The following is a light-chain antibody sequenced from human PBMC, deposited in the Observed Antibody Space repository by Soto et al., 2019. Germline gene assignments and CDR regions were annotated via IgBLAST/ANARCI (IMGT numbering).Light chain of an antibody. J-gene: IGKJ4*01. CDR3: QQYNNWPPPLT. CDR2: GAS. V-gene: IGKV3-15*01. Sequence: EIVMTQSPATLSVSPGERATLSCRASQSVSSNLAWYQQKPGQAPRLLIYGASTRATGIPARFSDSGSGTEITLTISSLQSEDFAVYYCQQYNNWPPPLTFGGGTKVEIK. CDR1: QSVSSN.